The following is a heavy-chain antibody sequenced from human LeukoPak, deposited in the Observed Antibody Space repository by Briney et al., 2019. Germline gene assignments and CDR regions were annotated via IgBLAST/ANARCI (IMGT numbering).Heavy chain of an antibody. CDR1: GCTFSSYA. CDR3: ASPGSDFWCGYYGD. J-gene: IGHJ4*02. CDR2: IIPIFGTA. V-gene: IGHV1-69*05. D-gene: IGHD3-3*01. Sequence: SVKVSCKASGCTFSSYAISWVRQAPGQGLDWMGGIIPIFGTANYAQKFQGRVTITTDECTSTAYMELSSLRSEDTVVDYWASPGSDFWCGYYGDWGQGTLVTVSS.